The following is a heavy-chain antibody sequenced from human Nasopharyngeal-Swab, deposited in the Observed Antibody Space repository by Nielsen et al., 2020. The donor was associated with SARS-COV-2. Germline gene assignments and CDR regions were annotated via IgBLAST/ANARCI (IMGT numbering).Heavy chain of an antibody. D-gene: IGHD2-2*01. V-gene: IGHV3-74*01. Sequence: GESLKISCAASGFTFSSHWMHWVRQAPGKGLVWVSRISEDGSITTYADSVKGRFTISRANAKNTLFLQMHSLRADDTAIYYCASQLGHPDSWGQGTLVTVSS. CDR2: ISEDGSIT. CDR3: ASQLGHPDS. CDR1: GFTFSSHW. J-gene: IGHJ4*02.